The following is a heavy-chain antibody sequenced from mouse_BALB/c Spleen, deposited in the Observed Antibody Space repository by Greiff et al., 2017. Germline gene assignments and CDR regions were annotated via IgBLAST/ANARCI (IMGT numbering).Heavy chain of an antibody. CDR1: GYAFTNYL. Sequence: VKLMESGAELVRPGTSVKVSCKASGYAFTNYLIEWVKQRPGQGLEWIGVINPGSGGTNYNEKFKGKATLTADKSSSTAYMQLSSLTSDDSAVYFCARRGTDYYAMDYWGQGTSVTVSS. D-gene: IGHD2-14*01. J-gene: IGHJ4*01. V-gene: IGHV1-54*01. CDR3: ARRGTDYYAMDY. CDR2: INPGSGGT.